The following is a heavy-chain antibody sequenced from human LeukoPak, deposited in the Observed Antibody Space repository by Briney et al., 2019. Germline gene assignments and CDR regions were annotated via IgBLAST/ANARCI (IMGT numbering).Heavy chain of an antibody. J-gene: IGHJ3*02. CDR1: GGTFSSYA. Sequence: GSSVKVSCKASGGTFSSYAISWVRQAPGQGLEWMGGIIPIFGTANYAQKFQGRVTITADESTSTAYMELGSLRSEDTAVYYCARVDFWSGYPSLDAFDIWGQGTMVTVSS. CDR3: ARVDFWSGYPSLDAFDI. D-gene: IGHD3-3*01. V-gene: IGHV1-69*01. CDR2: IIPIFGTA.